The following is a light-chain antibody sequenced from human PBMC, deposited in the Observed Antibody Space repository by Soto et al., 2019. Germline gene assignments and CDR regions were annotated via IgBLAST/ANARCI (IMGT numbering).Light chain of an antibody. CDR3: MQGTHWPWT. CDR2: EVS. Sequence: DVVMTQSPLSLPVTLGQPASISCRSSQSLIHSDGNTYLSWFQQRPGQSPRRLIYEVSDRDSGVPDRFTGSGSGTDFTLKISGVEAEDVGVYYCMQGTHWPWTFDQGTEVQIK. CDR1: QSLIHSDGNTY. J-gene: IGKJ1*01. V-gene: IGKV2-30*02.